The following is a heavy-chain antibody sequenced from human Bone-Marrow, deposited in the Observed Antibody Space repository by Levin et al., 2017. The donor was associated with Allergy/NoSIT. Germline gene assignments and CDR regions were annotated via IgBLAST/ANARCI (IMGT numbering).Heavy chain of an antibody. Sequence: GGSLRLSCVASGFTFSKYAMHWVRQAPGKGLEWVAVASYDASNKYYADSVKGRFTISRDNSKNTVYLQMNSLRPEDTAVYYCVSPLIRVYYGGTPYFQNWGQGTLVIVSS. J-gene: IGHJ1*01. V-gene: IGHV3-30*04. CDR3: VSPLIRVYYGGTPYFQN. CDR1: GFTFSKYA. CDR2: ASYDASNK. D-gene: IGHD4-23*01.